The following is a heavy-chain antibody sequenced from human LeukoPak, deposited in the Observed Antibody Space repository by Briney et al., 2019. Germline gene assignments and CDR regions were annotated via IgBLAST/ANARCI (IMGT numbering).Heavy chain of an antibody. V-gene: IGHV1-69*05. CDR1: GGTFSCYA. CDR3: ARGGYSSGWYYFDY. D-gene: IGHD6-19*01. Sequence: GASVKVSCKASGGTFSCYAISWVRQAPGQGLEWMGRIIPIFGTANYAQKFQGRVTITTDESTSTAYMELSSLRSEDTAVYYCARGGYSSGWYYFDYWGRGTLVTVSS. CDR2: IIPIFGTA. J-gene: IGHJ4*02.